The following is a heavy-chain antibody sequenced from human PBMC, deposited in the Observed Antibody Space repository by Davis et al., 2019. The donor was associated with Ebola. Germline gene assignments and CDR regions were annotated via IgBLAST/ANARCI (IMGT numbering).Heavy chain of an antibody. Sequence: MPGGSLRLSCTVSGGSVSNYYWSWIRQPPGKGLEWIGYIYYRGSTNYNPSLKSRVTISVDTSKNQFSLKLSSVTAADTAVYYCARDGAGLYYDFLWGFDPWGQGTLVTVSS. V-gene: IGHV4-59*02. CDR1: GGSVSNYY. J-gene: IGHJ5*02. CDR3: ARDGAGLYYDFLWGFDP. CDR2: IYYRGST. D-gene: IGHD3-3*01.